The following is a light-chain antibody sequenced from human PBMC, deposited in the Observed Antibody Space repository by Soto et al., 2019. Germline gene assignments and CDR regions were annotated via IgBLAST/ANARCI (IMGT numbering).Light chain of an antibody. CDR1: SSDVGGYNH. CDR3: TSYASSSTDV. CDR2: DVS. J-gene: IGLJ1*01. Sequence: QAALTQPASVSGSPGQSITISCTGTSSDVGGYNHVSWYQQHPGKAPKLMIYDVSNRPSGGSNRFFGSKSDNTASLTISGLQAEDEADYYCTSYASSSTDVFGTGTKLTVL. V-gene: IGLV2-14*03.